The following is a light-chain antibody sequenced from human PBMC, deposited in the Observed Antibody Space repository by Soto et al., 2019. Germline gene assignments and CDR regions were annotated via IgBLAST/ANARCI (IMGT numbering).Light chain of an antibody. CDR2: SAS. V-gene: IGKV3-20*01. Sequence: EIVLTQSPDTLSLSPGERATLSCRASQSVSSSYFAWYQQRPDQAPRLLIYSASSRATGIPDRFSGSGSGTDFTLIISRLEPEDLAVYYCQQYLASPYTFGQGTRLEIK. J-gene: IGKJ2*01. CDR1: QSVSSSY. CDR3: QQYLASPYT.